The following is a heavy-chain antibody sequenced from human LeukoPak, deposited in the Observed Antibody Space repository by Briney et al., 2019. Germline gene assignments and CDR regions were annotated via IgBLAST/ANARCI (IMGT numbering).Heavy chain of an antibody. D-gene: IGHD6-19*01. CDR3: ARDLGYSKGWYYFDY. CDR2: INPSGGST. Sequence: ASVKVSCKASGYIFTSYYMHWVRQAPGQGLEWMGIINPSGGSTRYAQKFQARITMTRDTSTSTVYMELSSLRSEDTAVYYCARDLGYSKGWYYFDYWGQGTLVTVSS. CDR1: GYIFTSYY. V-gene: IGHV1-46*01. J-gene: IGHJ4*02.